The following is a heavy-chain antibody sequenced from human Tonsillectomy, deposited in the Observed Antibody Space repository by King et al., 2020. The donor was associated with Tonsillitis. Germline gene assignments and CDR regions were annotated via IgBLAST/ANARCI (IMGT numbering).Heavy chain of an antibody. CDR3: AKCPYDFWSGGLYYAMDV. J-gene: IGHJ6*02. CDR1: GFTFSTYA. Sequence: VQLVESGGGLVQPGGSLRLSCAASGFTFSTYAMTWVRQAPGEGLEGVSGMGGAGARTDLADSVKGRLTIPRDNSMKTPYLQINSLRAEDTAVYYCAKCPYDFWSGGLYYAMDVWGQGTTVTVSS. D-gene: IGHD3-3*01. CDR2: MGGAGART. V-gene: IGHV3-23*04.